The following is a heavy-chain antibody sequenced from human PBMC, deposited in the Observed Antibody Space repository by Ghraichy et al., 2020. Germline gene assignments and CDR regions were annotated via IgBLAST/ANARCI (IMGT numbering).Heavy chain of an antibody. CDR1: GGTFSSYA. Sequence: SVKVSCKASGGTFSSYAISWVRQAPGQGLEWMGGIIPIFGTANYAQKFQGRVTITADKSTSTAYMELSSLRSEDTAVYYCARDLSDYGDYARVGAFDIWGQGTMVTVSS. V-gene: IGHV1-69*06. CDR3: ARDLSDYGDYARVGAFDI. CDR2: IIPIFGTA. D-gene: IGHD4-17*01. J-gene: IGHJ3*02.